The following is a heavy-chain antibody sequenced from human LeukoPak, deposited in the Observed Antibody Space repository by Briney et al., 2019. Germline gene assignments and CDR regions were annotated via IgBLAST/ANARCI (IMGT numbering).Heavy chain of an antibody. CDR2: ISYDGSEK. Sequence: GGSLRLSCAASGFTFSTYGMPWVRQAPGKGLELVAIISYDGSEKYYADPVKRRFTISRDNSKSTLYLKMNSLRAEDTAVYYCAKDGHDYGDYEAYYFDSWGQGTLVTVSS. J-gene: IGHJ4*02. D-gene: IGHD4-17*01. CDR1: GFTFSTYG. CDR3: AKDGHDYGDYEAYYFDS. V-gene: IGHV3-30*18.